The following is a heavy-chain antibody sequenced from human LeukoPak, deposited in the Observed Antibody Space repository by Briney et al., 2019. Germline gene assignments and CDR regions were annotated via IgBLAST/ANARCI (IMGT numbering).Heavy chain of an antibody. Sequence: GASVKVSCMATGYSFTSFGLSWVRQAPGQGPEWMGWISAASGSTNYAQKFQDRVTMTTDASTTTAYMELRSLRSDDTAVYYCARLASEYQLLKTDDNWGQGTLVTVSS. CDR1: GYSFTSFG. V-gene: IGHV1-18*01. D-gene: IGHD1-1*01. J-gene: IGHJ4*02. CDR2: ISAASGST. CDR3: ARLASEYQLLKTDDN.